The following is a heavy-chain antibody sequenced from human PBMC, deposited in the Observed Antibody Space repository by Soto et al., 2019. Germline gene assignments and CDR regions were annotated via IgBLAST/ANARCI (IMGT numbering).Heavy chain of an antibody. CDR1: GFTFSSYA. Sequence: EVQLLESGGGLVQPGWSLRLSCAASGFTFSSYAMSLVRQAPGKGLEWVSAISGSGGGTYYADSVKGRFTISRDNSKNTRDQQMNIMRAENTAEYSCVKDNDGTTGYAFDIWGQGTTVTVSS. CDR2: ISGSGGGT. D-gene: IGHD1-1*01. CDR3: VKDNDGTTGYAFDI. J-gene: IGHJ3*02. V-gene: IGHV3-23*01.